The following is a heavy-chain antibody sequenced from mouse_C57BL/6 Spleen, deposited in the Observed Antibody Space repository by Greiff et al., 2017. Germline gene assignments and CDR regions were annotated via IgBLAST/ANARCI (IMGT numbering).Heavy chain of an antibody. Sequence: VQLQQSGPELVKPGASVQIPCKASGYTFTDYNMDWVKQSHGKSLEWIGDINPNNGGTIYNQKFKGKATLTVDKSSSTAYMELRSLTSEDTAVYYCARREWDGDSPLTAMDYWGQGTSVTVSS. V-gene: IGHV1-18*01. CDR3: ARREWDGDSPLTAMDY. CDR1: GYTFTDYN. D-gene: IGHD2-13*01. CDR2: INPNNGGT. J-gene: IGHJ4*01.